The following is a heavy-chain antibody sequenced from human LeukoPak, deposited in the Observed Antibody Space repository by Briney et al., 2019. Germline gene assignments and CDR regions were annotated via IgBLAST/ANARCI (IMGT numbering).Heavy chain of an antibody. CDR2: INHSGST. D-gene: IGHD4-17*01. J-gene: IGHJ5*02. CDR1: GGSFSGYY. Sequence: PSETLSLTCAVYGGSFSGYYWSWIRQPPGKGLEWIGEINHSGSTNYNPSLKSRVTISVDTSKNQFSLKLSSVTAADTAVYYCARDRTTVTKRRGSWFDPWGQGTLVTVSS. V-gene: IGHV4-34*01. CDR3: ARDRTTVTKRRGSWFDP.